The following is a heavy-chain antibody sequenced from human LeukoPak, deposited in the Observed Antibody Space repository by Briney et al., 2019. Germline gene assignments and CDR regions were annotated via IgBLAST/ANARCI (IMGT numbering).Heavy chain of an antibody. CDR2: IYYSGST. CDR3: ARHAVLRYFDWLLPGEAFDI. J-gene: IGHJ3*02. V-gene: IGHV4-39*01. CDR1: GGSISSSSYY. Sequence: PSETLSLTCTVSGGSISSSSYYWGWIRQPPGKGLEWIGSIYYSGSTYYNPSLKSRVTISVDTSKNQFSLKLSSVTAADTAVYHCARHAVLRYFDWLLPGEAFDIWGQGTMVTVSS. D-gene: IGHD3-9*01.